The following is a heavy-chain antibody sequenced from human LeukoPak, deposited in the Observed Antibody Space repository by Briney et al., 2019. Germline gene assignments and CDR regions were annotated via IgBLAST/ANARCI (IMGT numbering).Heavy chain of an antibody. CDR2: IYYSGST. CDR3: ARGDSYYYDTSGYHGYFQH. Sequence: SETLSLTCTVSGGSISSYYWSWIRQPPGKGLEWIGYIYYSGSTNYNPSLKSRVTMSVDTSKNQFSLKLSSVTAADTAVYYCARGDSYYYDTSGYHGYFQHWGQGTLVTVSS. CDR1: GGSISSYY. J-gene: IGHJ1*01. D-gene: IGHD3-22*01. V-gene: IGHV4-59*12.